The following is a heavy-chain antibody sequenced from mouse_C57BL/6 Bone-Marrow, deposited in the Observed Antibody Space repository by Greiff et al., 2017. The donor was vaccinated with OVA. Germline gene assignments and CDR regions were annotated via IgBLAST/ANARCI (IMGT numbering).Heavy chain of an antibody. CDR1: GYTFTSYW. CDR2: IHPNSGST. V-gene: IGHV1-64*01. Sequence: QVHVKQSGAELVKPGASVKLSCKASGYTFTSYWMHWVKQRPGQGLEWIGMIHPNSGSTNYNEKFKSKATLTVDKSSSTAYMQLSSLTSEDSAVYDCARPLTGTDAMDYWGQGTSVTVSS. J-gene: IGHJ4*01. D-gene: IGHD4-1*01. CDR3: ARPLTGTDAMDY.